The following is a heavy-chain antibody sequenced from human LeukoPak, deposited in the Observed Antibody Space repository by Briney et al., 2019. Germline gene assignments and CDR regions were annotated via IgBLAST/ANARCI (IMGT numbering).Heavy chain of an antibody. D-gene: IGHD2-15*01. CDR2: ISSSSSYI. CDR3: ARDPTPRYCSGGSCYTHYGMDV. J-gene: IGHJ6*02. Sequence: NPGGSLRLSCAASGFTFSSYTTNWVRQAPGKGLEWVSSISSSSSYIYYADSVKGRLTISRDNAKNSLYLQMNSLRAEDTAVYYCARDPTPRYCSGGSCYTHYGMDVWGQGTTVTVSS. V-gene: IGHV3-21*01. CDR1: GFTFSSYT.